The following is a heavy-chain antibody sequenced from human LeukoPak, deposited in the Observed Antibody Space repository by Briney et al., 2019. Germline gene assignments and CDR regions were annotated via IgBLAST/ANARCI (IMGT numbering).Heavy chain of an antibody. V-gene: IGHV1-2*02. D-gene: IGHD4-17*01. J-gene: IGHJ4*02. CDR1: GYTFTGYY. CDR2: INPNSGGT. CDR3: ASTAEEVYGDLDY. Sequence: ASVKVTCKASGYTFTGYYMHWVRQAPGKGLEWMGWINPNSGGTNYAQKFQGRVTMTRDMSISTAYMELSRLRSDDTAVYYCASTAEEVYGDLDYWGQGTLVTVSS.